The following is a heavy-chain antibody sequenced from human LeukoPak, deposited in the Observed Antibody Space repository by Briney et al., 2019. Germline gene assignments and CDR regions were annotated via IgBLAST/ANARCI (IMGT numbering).Heavy chain of an antibody. Sequence: SETLSLTCTVSGGSISSSSYYWGWIRQPSGKGLEWIGSIYYSGSTYYNPSLKSRVTISVDTSKNQFSLKLSSVTAADTAVYYCISGVYAILFDYWGQGTLVTVSS. CDR3: ISGVYAILFDY. CDR1: GGSISSSSYY. D-gene: IGHD2-8*01. J-gene: IGHJ4*02. V-gene: IGHV4-39*01. CDR2: IYYSGST.